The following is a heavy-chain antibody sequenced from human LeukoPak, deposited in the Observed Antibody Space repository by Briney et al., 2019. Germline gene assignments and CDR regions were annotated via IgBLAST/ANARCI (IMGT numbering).Heavy chain of an antibody. CDR2: IYYSGST. J-gene: IGHJ4*02. Sequence: SETLSLTCTVSGGSISSYYWSWIRQPPGKGLEWIGYIYYSGSTNYNPSLKSRVTISVDTSKNQFSLKLSSVTAADTAVYYCARAHYDSSGYGNWGQGTLVTVSS. CDR1: GGSISSYY. V-gene: IGHV4-59*08. D-gene: IGHD3-22*01. CDR3: ARAHYDSSGYGN.